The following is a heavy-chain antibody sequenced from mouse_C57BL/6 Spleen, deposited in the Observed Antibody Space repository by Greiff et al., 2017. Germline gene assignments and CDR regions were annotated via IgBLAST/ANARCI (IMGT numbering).Heavy chain of an antibody. Sequence: EVMLVESGEGLVKPGGSLKLSCAASGFTFSSYAMSWVRQTPEQRLEWVAYISSGGDYIYYADTVKGRFTISSDNARNNLYLQMSSLKSEDTAMFYCTRDRAGGYYVGWDFDGWGTGTTVTVSS. CDR3: TRDRAGGYYVGWDFDG. D-gene: IGHD2-3*01. V-gene: IGHV5-9-1*02. CDR1: GFTFSSYA. CDR2: ISSGGDYI. J-gene: IGHJ1*03.